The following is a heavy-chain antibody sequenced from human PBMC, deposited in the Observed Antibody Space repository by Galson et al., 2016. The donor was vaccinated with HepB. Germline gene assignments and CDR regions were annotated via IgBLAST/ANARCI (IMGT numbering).Heavy chain of an antibody. D-gene: IGHD3-10*01. CDR1: GGSISHYY. V-gene: IGHV4-59*01. J-gene: IGHJ4*02. CDR2: ISDTGIP. Sequence: SETLSLTCSVSGGSISHYYWSWIRQPPGKGLEWIGSISDTGIPKYNPSLQRRVTFSVETSKSQFSLTLRSLTAADTAVYYCARASRTMVRGVFMQHFVYWGPGKLVTVSS. CDR3: ARASRTMVRGVFMQHFVY.